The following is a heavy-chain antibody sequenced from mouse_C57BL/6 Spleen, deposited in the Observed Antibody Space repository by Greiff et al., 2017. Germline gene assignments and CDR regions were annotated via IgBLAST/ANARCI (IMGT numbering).Heavy chain of an antibody. CDR1: GYTFTDYY. V-gene: IGHV1-19*01. CDR3: ARGYDGYRYFDY. Sequence: EVQLQQSGPVLVKPGASVKMSCKASGYTFTDYYMNWVKQSHGKSLEWIGVINPYNGGTSYNQKFKGKATLTVDKSSSTAYMELNSLTSEDSAVYYCARGYDGYRYFDYWGQGTTLTVSS. J-gene: IGHJ2*01. CDR2: INPYNGGT. D-gene: IGHD2-3*01.